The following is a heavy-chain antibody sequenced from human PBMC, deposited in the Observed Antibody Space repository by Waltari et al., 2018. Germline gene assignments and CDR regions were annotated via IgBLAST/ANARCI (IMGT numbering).Heavy chain of an antibody. V-gene: IGHV2-5*02. CDR1: GFSLTSSGLG. Sequence: QITLRESGPSRVKPTETLTLTCTYSGFSLTSSGLGVGWFRQPPEKALGWLELIYWDYDTRYHPSLSHRLTVTSDASNNQVVLTLTNVDPLDTGTYYCAHRRGGVLTAFDFWGQGTLVTVSS. CDR3: AHRRGGVLTAFDF. CDR2: IYWDYDT. J-gene: IGHJ4*02. D-gene: IGHD3-16*01.